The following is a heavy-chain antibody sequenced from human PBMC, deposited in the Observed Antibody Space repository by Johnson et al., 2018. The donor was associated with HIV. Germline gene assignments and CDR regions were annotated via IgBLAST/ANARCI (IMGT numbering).Heavy chain of an antibody. Sequence: VQLVESGGGLVQPGGSLRLSCSASGFSVSSNYMSWVRQAPGKGLAWVSSIYSGGSTYYADSVKGRFTISRDNSKNTLYLQMNSLRAEDTAVYHCARERPGYGGHDAFDIWGQGTMVTVSS. CDR2: IYSGGST. CDR1: GFSVSSNY. J-gene: IGHJ3*02. D-gene: IGHD4-23*01. CDR3: ARERPGYGGHDAFDI. V-gene: IGHV3-66*01.